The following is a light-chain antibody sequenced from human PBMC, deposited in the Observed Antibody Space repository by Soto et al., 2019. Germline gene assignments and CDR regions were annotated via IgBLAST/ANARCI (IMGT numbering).Light chain of an antibody. CDR1: QSVSRY. CDR2: GAF. J-gene: IGKJ1*01. V-gene: IGKV3-15*01. CDR3: QQYNDWPLT. Sequence: EIVLTQSPATLSLSPGERATLSCRASQSVSRYLAWYQQKPGQAPSLLIYGAFTRATGIPARFSGTGSGTEFNLNISSLQSEDFALYYCQQYNDWPLTFGQGTKVDI.